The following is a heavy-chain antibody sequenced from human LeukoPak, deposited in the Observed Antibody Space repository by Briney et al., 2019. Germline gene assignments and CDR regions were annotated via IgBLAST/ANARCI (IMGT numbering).Heavy chain of an antibody. J-gene: IGHJ4*02. Sequence: SETLSLTRTVSGGSFTSSNYYWGWIRQPPGKGLEGIASIYYSGSTYYNPSLKSRVTISVDTSKNQFSLKLSSVTAADTAVYYCAGNYYGSGSYYSEDRYWGQGTLVTVSS. CDR1: GGSFTSSNYY. CDR2: IYYSGST. V-gene: IGHV4-39*07. CDR3: AGNYYGSGSYYSEDRY. D-gene: IGHD3-10*01.